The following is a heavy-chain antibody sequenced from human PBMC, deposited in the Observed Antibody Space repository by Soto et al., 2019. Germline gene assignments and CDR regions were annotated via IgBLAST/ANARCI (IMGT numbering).Heavy chain of an antibody. CDR3: ARDGASSSWYVYYYYYMAG. CDR1: GFNFSSYW. D-gene: IGHD6-13*01. CDR2: INSDGSST. J-gene: IGHJ6*03. Sequence: EVQLVESGGGVVQPGGSLRLSCAASGFNFSSYWMHWFRQAPGKGLVWVSRINSDGSSTSYADSVKGRFTISRDNAKNTLYLQRNSLRAEDTAVYYCARDGASSSWYVYYYYYMAGWCKGTTVTVSS. V-gene: IGHV3-74*01.